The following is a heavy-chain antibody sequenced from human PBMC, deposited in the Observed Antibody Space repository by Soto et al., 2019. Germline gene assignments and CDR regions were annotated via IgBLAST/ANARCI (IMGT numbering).Heavy chain of an antibody. J-gene: IGHJ3*02. Sequence: PSETLSLTCTVSGGSISSYYWSWIRQPPGKGLEWIGYIYYSGSTNYNPSLKSRVTISVDRSKNQFSLKLSSVTAADTAVYYCARGTTVVTRNAAFDIWGQGTMVTVSS. CDR3: ARGTTVVTRNAAFDI. D-gene: IGHD4-17*01. V-gene: IGHV4-59*12. CDR2: IYYSGST. CDR1: GGSISSYY.